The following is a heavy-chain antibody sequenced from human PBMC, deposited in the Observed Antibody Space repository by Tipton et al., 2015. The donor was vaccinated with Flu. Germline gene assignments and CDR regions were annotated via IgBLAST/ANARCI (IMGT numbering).Heavy chain of an antibody. Sequence: GSLRLSCAASGFTFSSYLMHWVRQVPGKGLVWVSYIHNDGRTTTYADSVKGRFTISRDNAKSTVYLQMSSLRVEDTAVYYCVADKSGDAIPPRYWGQGALVTVSS. CDR1: GFTFSSYL. J-gene: IGHJ4*02. CDR3: VADKSGDAIPPRY. CDR2: IHNDGRTT. V-gene: IGHV3-74*03.